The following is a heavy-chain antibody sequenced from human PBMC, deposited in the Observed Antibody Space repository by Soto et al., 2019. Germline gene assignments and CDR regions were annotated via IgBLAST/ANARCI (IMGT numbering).Heavy chain of an antibody. Sequence: PGGSLRLSCAASGFTFRDYYMSWIRQAPGKGLEWISYISSSGDIIYYADSVKGRFTFSRDNAKNSLFLQMNSLRAEDTAVYYCVRDAGGPYDHWGPGILVTVSS. CDR1: GFTFRDYY. V-gene: IGHV3-11*01. CDR3: VRDAGGPYDH. CDR2: ISSSGDII. D-gene: IGHD2-15*01. J-gene: IGHJ4*01.